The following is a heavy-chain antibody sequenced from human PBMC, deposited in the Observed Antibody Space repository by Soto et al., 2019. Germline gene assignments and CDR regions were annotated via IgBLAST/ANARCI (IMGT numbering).Heavy chain of an antibody. J-gene: IGHJ6*02. D-gene: IGHD2-15*01. V-gene: IGHV1-69*13. Sequence: SVKVSCKASGGTFSSYAISWVRQAPGQGLEWMGGIIPIFGTANYAQKFQGRVTITADESTSTAYMELSSLRSEDTAVYYCGVVVAALYYYYGMDVWGQGTTVTVSS. CDR1: GGTFSSYA. CDR2: IIPIFGTA. CDR3: GVVVAALYYYYGMDV.